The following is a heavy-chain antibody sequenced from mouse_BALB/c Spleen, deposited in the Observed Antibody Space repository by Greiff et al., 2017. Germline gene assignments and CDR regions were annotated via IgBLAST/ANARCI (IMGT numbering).Heavy chain of an antibody. Sequence: EVQGVESGGGLVQPGGSRKLSCAASGFTFSSFGMHWVRQAPEKGLEWVAYISSGSSTIYYADTVKGRFTISRDNPKNTLFLQMTSLRSEDTAMYYCARRELYYAMDYWGQGTSVTVSS. V-gene: IGHV5-17*02. CDR1: GFTFSSFG. CDR3: ARRELYYAMDY. J-gene: IGHJ4*01. CDR2: ISSGSSTI.